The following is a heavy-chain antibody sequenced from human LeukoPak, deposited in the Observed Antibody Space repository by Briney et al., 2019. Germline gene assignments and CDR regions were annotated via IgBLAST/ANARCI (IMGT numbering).Heavy chain of an antibody. CDR1: GYTLTELS. D-gene: IGHD1-26*01. Sequence: ASVKVSCKVSGYTLTELSIHWVRQAPGKGLEWMGGFDPEDGETIYAQKLQGRVTMTTDTSTSTAYMELRSLRSDDTAVYYCARDPKAREFDYWGQGTLVTVSS. CDR3: ARDPKAREFDY. J-gene: IGHJ4*02. CDR2: FDPEDGET. V-gene: IGHV1-24*01.